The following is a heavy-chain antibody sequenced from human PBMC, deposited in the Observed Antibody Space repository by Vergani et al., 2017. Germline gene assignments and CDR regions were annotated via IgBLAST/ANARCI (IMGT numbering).Heavy chain of an antibody. V-gene: IGHV3-53*01. CDR1: GFTVSSNY. J-gene: IGHJ4*02. Sequence: EVQLVDSGGGLIQPGGSLRLSCAASGFTVSSNYMSWVRQAPGKGLEWVSLIYSGGSTSYADSVKGRFTISRDNSKNTLYLQMNSLRAEDTAVYYCARLNYYGSGKAGAFLFDYWGQGTLVTVSS. D-gene: IGHD3-10*01. CDR3: ARLNYYGSGKAGAFLFDY. CDR2: IYSGGST.